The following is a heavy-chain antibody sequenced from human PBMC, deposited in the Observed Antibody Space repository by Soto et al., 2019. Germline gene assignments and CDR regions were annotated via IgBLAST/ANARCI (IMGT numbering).Heavy chain of an antibody. Sequence: GGSLRLSCAASGFTVSSNYMSWVRQAPGKGLEWVSVIYSGGSTYYADSVKGRSTISRDNSKNTLYLQMNSLRAEDTAVYYCARDLVVVPAAQGEGTYYYYYYGMDVWGQGTTVTVSS. CDR3: ARDLVVVPAAQGEGTYYYYYYGMDV. CDR1: GFTVSSNY. D-gene: IGHD2-2*01. V-gene: IGHV3-53*01. CDR2: IYSGGST. J-gene: IGHJ6*02.